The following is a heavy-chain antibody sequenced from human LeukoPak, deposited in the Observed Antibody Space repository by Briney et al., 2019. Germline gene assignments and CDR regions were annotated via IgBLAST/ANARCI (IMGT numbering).Heavy chain of an antibody. CDR2: ISGSGGST. V-gene: IGHV3-23*01. CDR1: GFTFSSYG. J-gene: IGHJ4*02. D-gene: IGHD3-22*01. CDR3: AKGLGDYYDSSGLEGY. Sequence: GGSLRLSCAASGFTFSSYGMHWVRQAPGKGLEWVSAISGSGGSTYYADSVKGRFTISRDNSKNTLYLQMNSLRAEDTAVYYCAKGLGDYYDSSGLEGYWGQGTLVTVSS.